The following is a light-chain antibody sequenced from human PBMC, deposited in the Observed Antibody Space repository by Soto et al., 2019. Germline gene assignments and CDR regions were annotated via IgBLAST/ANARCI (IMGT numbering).Light chain of an antibody. CDR2: GGY. J-gene: IGKJ5*01. Sequence: DIHLTQSPCILSASVGDRVTLTCRASQDVSDFLAWYQHAPGKAPNLLIYGGYTLQSGVPSRFSGSASGTEFSLTITGLQPEDFATYYCQYLNGVPTITFGQGTRLEIK. CDR1: QDVSDF. V-gene: IGKV1-9*01. CDR3: QYLNGVPTIT.